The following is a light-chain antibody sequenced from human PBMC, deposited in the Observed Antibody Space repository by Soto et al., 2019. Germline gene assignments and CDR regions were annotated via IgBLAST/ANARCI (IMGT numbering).Light chain of an antibody. CDR2: AAT. Sequence: EIVMTQSPGTLSLSPGERATLSCRASQSISNNYLAWYQQKPEPPPLLINAAATNRATGIPDSCSGSGSGKDIPLTSSMQQDDDVAEYYQQHNGTPVTFGQGTKVDIK. CDR3: QHNGTPVT. J-gene: IGKJ1*01. V-gene: IGKV3-20*01. CDR1: QSISNNY.